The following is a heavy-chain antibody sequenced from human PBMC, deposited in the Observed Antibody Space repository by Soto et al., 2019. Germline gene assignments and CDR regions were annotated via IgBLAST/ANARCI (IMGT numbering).Heavy chain of an antibody. D-gene: IGHD2-15*01. CDR1: GGSIRGSSYY. V-gene: IGHV4-39*01. CDR2: IYYTWGT. J-gene: IGHJ4*02. Sequence: SETLSLTCTVSGGSIRGSSYYLGWIRQPPGKGLEWIGCIYYTWGTYYNPSLKSRVAISVDTSRNKFSLKLSSVTAADTAVYYCARSIAATTPYFDHWGQGTMVTVSS. CDR3: ARSIAATTPYFDH.